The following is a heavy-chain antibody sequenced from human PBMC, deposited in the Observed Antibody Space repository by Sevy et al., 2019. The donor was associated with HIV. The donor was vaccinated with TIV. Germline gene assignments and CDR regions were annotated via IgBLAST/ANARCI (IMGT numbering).Heavy chain of an antibody. V-gene: IGHV3-23*01. CDR1: GFTFSSYA. CDR3: AKIPYYGSGGLVYFDY. D-gene: IGHD3-10*01. CDR2: ISGSGGST. J-gene: IGHJ4*02. Sequence: GGSLRLSCAASGFTFSSYAMSWVRQAPGKGLEWVSAISGSGGSTYYADPVKGRFTISRDNSKNTLYLQMNSLRAEDTAVYYCAKIPYYGSGGLVYFDYWGQGTLVTVSS.